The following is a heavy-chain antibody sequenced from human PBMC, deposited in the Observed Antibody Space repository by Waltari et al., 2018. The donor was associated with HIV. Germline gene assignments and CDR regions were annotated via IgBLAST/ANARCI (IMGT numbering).Heavy chain of an antibody. Sequence: EVQLVESGGGLVQSGRSLRLSCTASGCTFGDYAMSWFRQAPGKGLEWVGFIRSKTDGGTTEHAASVKDRFTISRDDSKSIAYLQMNSLKTEDTAVYYCSRSRGYSYGYADYWGQGTLVTVSS. CDR1: GCTFGDYA. D-gene: IGHD5-18*01. CDR3: SRSRGYSYGYADY. V-gene: IGHV3-49*03. J-gene: IGHJ4*02. CDR2: IRSKTDGGTT.